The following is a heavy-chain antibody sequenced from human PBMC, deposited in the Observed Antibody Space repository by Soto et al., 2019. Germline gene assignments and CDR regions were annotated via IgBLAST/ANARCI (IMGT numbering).Heavy chain of an antibody. CDR2: ISYDGSNK. J-gene: IGHJ4*02. D-gene: IGHD3-9*01. CDR1: GFTFSSYA. V-gene: IGHV3-30-3*01. Sequence: QVQLVESGGGVVQLGRSLRLSCAASGFTFSSYAMHWVRKAPGKGLEWVAVISYDGSNKYYADSVKGRFTISRDNSKNTLYLQMNSLRAEDTAVYYCARVGTISRAGGYWGQGTLVTVSS. CDR3: ARVGTISRAGGY.